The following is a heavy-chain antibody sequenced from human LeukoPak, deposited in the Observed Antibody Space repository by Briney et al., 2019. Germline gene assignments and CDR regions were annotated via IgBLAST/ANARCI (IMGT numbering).Heavy chain of an antibody. Sequence: GGALRLSCAASGFTFSNYGMHWVRQAPGKGLEWVAVIWYDGNDKYYADSVKGGFTISRDNSKNTLYLQMNSLRAEDTTVYYCARVYCGGDCYWGPFDYWGQGTLVTVSS. J-gene: IGHJ4*02. D-gene: IGHD2-21*02. CDR2: IWYDGNDK. V-gene: IGHV3-33*01. CDR1: GFTFSNYG. CDR3: ARVYCGGDCYWGPFDY.